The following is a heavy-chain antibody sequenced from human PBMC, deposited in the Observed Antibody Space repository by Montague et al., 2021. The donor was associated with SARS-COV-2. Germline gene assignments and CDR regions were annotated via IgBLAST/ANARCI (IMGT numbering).Heavy chain of an antibody. Sequence: SLRLSCAASGFPFETYAMHWVRQVPGKGLEWVSSISWISEIVPYADSVRGRFAISRDNAKSSLYLQMNNLKPEDTAFYYCTRDTHVAAFDAWGQGALVTVSS. CDR3: TRDTHVAAFDA. CDR1: GFPFETYA. V-gene: IGHV3-9*01. CDR2: ISWISEIV. J-gene: IGHJ5*02. D-gene: IGHD6-19*01.